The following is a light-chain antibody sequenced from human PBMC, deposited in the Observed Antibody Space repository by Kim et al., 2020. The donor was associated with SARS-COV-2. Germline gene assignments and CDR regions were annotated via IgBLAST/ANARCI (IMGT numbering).Light chain of an antibody. CDR2: YDT. J-gene: IGLJ3*02. V-gene: IGLV3-21*04. Sequence: APAEQAGIICRGSNNGSKSVHWYHQKPGQAPVLVIFYDTNRPSGTPERFSGSKSGGTATLTISRVGAGDEADYYCQVWDSGSDHWVFGGGTTLTVL. CDR1: NNGSKS. CDR3: QVWDSGSDHWV.